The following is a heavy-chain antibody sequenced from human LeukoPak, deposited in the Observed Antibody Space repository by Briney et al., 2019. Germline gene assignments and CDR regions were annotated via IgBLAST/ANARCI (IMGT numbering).Heavy chain of an antibody. CDR2: INHSGST. Sequence: PSETLSLTCAVYGGSFSGYYWSWIRQPPGKGLEWIGEINHSGSTNYNPSLKSRVTISVDTSKNQFSLKLSSVTAADTAVYYCASTGYSSSWYHMDVWGKGTTVTVSS. CDR3: ASTGYSSSWYHMDV. D-gene: IGHD6-13*01. V-gene: IGHV4-34*01. CDR1: GGSFSGYY. J-gene: IGHJ6*03.